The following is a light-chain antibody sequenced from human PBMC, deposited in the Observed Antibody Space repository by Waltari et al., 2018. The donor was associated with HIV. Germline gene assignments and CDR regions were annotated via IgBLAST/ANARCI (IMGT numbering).Light chain of an antibody. Sequence: QSVLTQPPSASGTPGQRVTISCSGSHSNLGRHTVTWYQQLPGAAPKLLICKNKQRPAGVPDRISGSKSGTSASLAISGLQSEDEADYYCAAWDDSLNGLVFGGGTKLTVL. CDR2: KNK. CDR1: HSNLGRHT. J-gene: IGLJ2*01. V-gene: IGLV1-44*01. CDR3: AAWDDSLNGLV.